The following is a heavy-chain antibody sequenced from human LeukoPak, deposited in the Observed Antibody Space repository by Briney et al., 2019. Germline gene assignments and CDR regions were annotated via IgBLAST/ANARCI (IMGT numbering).Heavy chain of an antibody. D-gene: IGHD6-6*01. CDR1: GYTFTSYD. CDR3: ARGRSIAARWGYYFDY. J-gene: IGHJ4*02. CDR2: MNPNSGNT. Sequence: ASVKVSCKASGYTFTSYDINWVRQATGQGLEWMGWMNPNSGNTGYAQKFQGRVTMTRNTSISTACMELSSLRSEDTAVYYCARGRSIAARWGYYFDYWGQGTLVTVSS. V-gene: IGHV1-8*01.